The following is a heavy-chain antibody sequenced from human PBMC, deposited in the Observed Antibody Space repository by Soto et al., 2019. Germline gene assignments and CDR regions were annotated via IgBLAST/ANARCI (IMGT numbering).Heavy chain of an antibody. CDR1: GFSFSTYW. D-gene: IGHD3-16*01. Sequence: GALRLSCAASGFSFSTYWMSWVRQAPGKGLEWVANINEDGDGKYYVDSVKGRFTISRDNAKNSLFLQLDYPRVEDTAVYYCARTKGAVAYDSWGQGTVVTVSS. CDR3: ARTKGAVAYDS. V-gene: IGHV3-7*01. J-gene: IGHJ3*01. CDR2: INEDGDGK.